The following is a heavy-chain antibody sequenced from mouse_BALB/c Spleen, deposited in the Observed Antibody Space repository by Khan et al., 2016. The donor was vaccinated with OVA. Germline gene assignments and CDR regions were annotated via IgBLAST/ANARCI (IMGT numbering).Heavy chain of an antibody. J-gene: IGHJ4*01. D-gene: IGHD2-10*01. CDR2: INTYTGEP. Sequence: QIQLVQSGPELKKPGATVKISCKASGYTFTNYGMNWVKQSPGKTLKWMGWINTYTGEPTYADDFKGRFAFSLETSASTAYLQINNIQNEDTATVYCGRRTYLSYTLAYWGQGTLVTVSA. CDR3: GRRTYLSYTLAY. V-gene: IGHV9-3-1*01. CDR1: GYTFTNYG.